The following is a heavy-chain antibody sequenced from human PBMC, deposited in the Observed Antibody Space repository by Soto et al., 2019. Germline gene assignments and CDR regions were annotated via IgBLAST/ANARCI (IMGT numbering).Heavy chain of an antibody. CDR3: TKGGTSPFES. V-gene: IGHV5-51*01. D-gene: IGHD3-16*01. CDR1: GNRFTRSL. CDR2: VYPSDSDV. J-gene: IGHJ4*02. Sequence: ESLTICWPCSGNRFTRSLIGWVRQMPGKGLEWLGNVYPSDSDVRYSPSFEGRVTISADNSINTAYLHLLNLKASDTAIYYCTKGGTSPFESWGQGTRVSVSS.